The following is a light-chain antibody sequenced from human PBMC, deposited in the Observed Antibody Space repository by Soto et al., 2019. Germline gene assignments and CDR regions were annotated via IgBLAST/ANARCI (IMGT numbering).Light chain of an antibody. J-gene: IGKJ5*01. CDR3: QQYYDWPIT. CDR2: SAS. Sequence: ILMTQSPATLSVSPGERATLSCRASDNISSLGAWYQQKPGQAPRILIYSASTRPTGIPARFSASGSGADFTLTISSLQSEDFAVYYCQQYYDWPITFGQGTRLEIK. CDR1: DNISSL. V-gene: IGKV3-15*01.